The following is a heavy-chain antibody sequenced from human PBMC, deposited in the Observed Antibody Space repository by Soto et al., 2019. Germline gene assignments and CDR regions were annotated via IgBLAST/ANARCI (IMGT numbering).Heavy chain of an antibody. CDR1: GYSFTDYW. CDR3: AVWFYSDTSGYKGHYFDY. Sequence: PGESLKISCKGSGYSFTDYWIGWVRQMPGQGLEWMGIIYPGNSDARYSPSFQGQVTISADKSISTAYLRWSSLKASDTAMYYCAVWFYSDTSGYKGHYFDYWGRGTLVTVSS. CDR2: IYPGNSDA. D-gene: IGHD3-22*01. J-gene: IGHJ4*02. V-gene: IGHV5-51*01.